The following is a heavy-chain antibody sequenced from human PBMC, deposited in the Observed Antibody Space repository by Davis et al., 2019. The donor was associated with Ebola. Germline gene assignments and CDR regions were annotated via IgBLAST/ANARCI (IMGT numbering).Heavy chain of an antibody. CDR1: GFTFSDYP. D-gene: IGHD3-10*01. J-gene: IGHJ6*02. Sequence: GGSLRLSCAASGFTFSDYPMTWIRQSSGKGLEWVSAISGSGGSTYYADSVKGRFTISRDNSKNTLYLQMNSLRAEDTAVYYCARRGIIWFGELSLDYYYYYGMDVWGQGTTVTVSS. V-gene: IGHV3-23*01. CDR2: ISGSGGST. CDR3: ARRGIIWFGELSLDYYYYYGMDV.